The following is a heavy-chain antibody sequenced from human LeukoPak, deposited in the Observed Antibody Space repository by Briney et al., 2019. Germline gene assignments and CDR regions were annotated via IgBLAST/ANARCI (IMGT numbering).Heavy chain of an antibody. CDR2: IRTNADSFAT. V-gene: IGHV3-73*01. CDR3: ASRDQSCSGGSCYPIDY. J-gene: IGHJ4*02. D-gene: IGHD2-15*01. CDR1: GFAFSGST. Sequence: GGSLRLSCAASGFAFSGSTMHWVRQASGKGLEWLGRIRTNADSFATAYTASVNGRFTISRDDSKNTAYLQMNSLKTEDTAVYYCASRDQSCSGGSCYPIDYWGQGTLVTVSS.